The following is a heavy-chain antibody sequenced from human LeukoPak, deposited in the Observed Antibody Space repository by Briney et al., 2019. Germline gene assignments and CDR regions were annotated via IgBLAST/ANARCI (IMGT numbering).Heavy chain of an antibody. Sequence: SETLSLTCTVSGGSISSYYWSWIRQPPGKGLEWIGYIYYSGSTNYNPSLKSRATISVDTSKNQFSLKLSSVTAADTAVYYCAATYYYGSGSYYDDYWGQGTLVTVSS. CDR3: AATYYYGSGSYYDDY. D-gene: IGHD3-10*01. J-gene: IGHJ4*02. V-gene: IGHV4-59*01. CDR1: GGSISSYY. CDR2: IYYSGST.